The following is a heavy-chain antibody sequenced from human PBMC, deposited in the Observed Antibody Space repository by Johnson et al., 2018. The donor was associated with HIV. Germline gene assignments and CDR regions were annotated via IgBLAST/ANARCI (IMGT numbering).Heavy chain of an antibody. D-gene: IGHD4-11*01. CDR3: ARSVHDYSDYLWGRDAFDI. CDR1: GFTFSSYA. CDR2: ISYDGSKK. Sequence: QEQLVESGGGVVQPGRSLRLSCAASGFTFSSYAMHWVRQAPGKGLEWVAVISYDGSKKYYADSVKGRFTISRDNSRNTLYLQMNNLRLGDTAVYYCARSVHDYSDYLWGRDAFDIWGQGTMVIVSS. V-gene: IGHV3-30*04. J-gene: IGHJ3*02.